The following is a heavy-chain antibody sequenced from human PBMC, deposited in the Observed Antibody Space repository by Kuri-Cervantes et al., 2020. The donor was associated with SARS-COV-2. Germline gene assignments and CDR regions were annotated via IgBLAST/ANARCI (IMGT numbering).Heavy chain of an antibody. CDR1: GYTFTSYG. CDR3: ARDTYCSSTSCYRGGMDV. D-gene: IGHD2-2*02. Sequence: ASVKVSCKASGYTFTSYGISWLRQAPGQGLEWVGWISAYNGNTNYAQKLQGRVTMTTDTSTSTAYMELRSLRSEDTAVYYCARDTYCSSTSCYRGGMDVWGQGTTVTVSS. CDR2: ISAYNGNT. V-gene: IGHV1-18*04. J-gene: IGHJ6*02.